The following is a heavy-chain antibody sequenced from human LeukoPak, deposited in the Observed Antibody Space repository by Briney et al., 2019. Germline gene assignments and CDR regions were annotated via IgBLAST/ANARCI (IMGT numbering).Heavy chain of an antibody. CDR3: AREGCSGGSCYHNWFDP. D-gene: IGHD2-15*01. J-gene: IGHJ5*02. V-gene: IGHV3-7*01. CDR2: INQDGSEK. CDR1: GSTFSSYW. Sequence: PGGSLRLSCAASGSTFSSYWMSWVRQAPGKGLEWVANINQDGSEKYYVDSVKGRFTISRDNAKNSLYLQMNSLRAEDTAVYYCAREGCSGGSCYHNWFDPWGQGTLVTVSS.